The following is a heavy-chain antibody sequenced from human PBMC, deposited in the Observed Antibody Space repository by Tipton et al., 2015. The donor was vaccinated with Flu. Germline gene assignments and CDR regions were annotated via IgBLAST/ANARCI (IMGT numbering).Heavy chain of an antibody. J-gene: IGHJ4*02. CDR1: GYTFTSYD. CDR2: MNPNSGNT. V-gene: IGHV1-8*01. D-gene: IGHD3-3*01. CDR3: ARLHYDFWSGYYYFDY. Sequence: QSGPEVKKPGASVKVSCKASGYTFTSYDINWVRQATGQGLEWMGWMNPNSGNTGYAQKFQGRVTMTRNTSISTAYMELSSLRSEDTAVYYCARLHYDFWSGYYYFDYWGQGTLVTVSS.